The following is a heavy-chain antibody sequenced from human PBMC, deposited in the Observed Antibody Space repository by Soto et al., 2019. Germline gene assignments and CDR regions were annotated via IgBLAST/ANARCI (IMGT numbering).Heavy chain of an antibody. CDR3: ARDSNCSGGSCYYDY. V-gene: IGHV1-2*04. CDR2: INPNSGGT. D-gene: IGHD2-15*01. J-gene: IGHJ4*02. CDR1: GYTFTGYY. Sequence: QVPLVQSGAEVKKPGASVKVSCKASGYTFTGYYMHWVRQAPGQGLEWMGWINPNSGGTNYAQKFQGWVTMTRDTSISTAYMELSRLRSDDTAVYYCARDSNCSGGSCYYDYWGQGTLVTVSS.